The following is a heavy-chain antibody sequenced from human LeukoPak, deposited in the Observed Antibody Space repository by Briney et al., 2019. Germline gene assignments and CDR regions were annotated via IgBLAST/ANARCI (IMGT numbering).Heavy chain of an antibody. Sequence: GASVKVSCKASGYTFTSYYMHWVRQAPGQGLEWMGIINPSGGSTSYAQKFQGRVTMTRDTSTSTVYMELSSLRSEDTAVYYCARDAKVVRGESLITGTTGTNCFDPWGQGTLVTVSS. CDR2: INPSGGST. J-gene: IGHJ5*02. CDR3: ARDAKVVRGESLITGTTGTNCFDP. D-gene: IGHD1-14*01. CDR1: GYTFTSYY. V-gene: IGHV1-46*01.